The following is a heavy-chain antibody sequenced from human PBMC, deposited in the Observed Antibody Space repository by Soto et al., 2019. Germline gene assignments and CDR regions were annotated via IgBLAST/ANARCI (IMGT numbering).Heavy chain of an antibody. V-gene: IGHV3-7*01. Sequence: EVLLVESGGGLVQPGGSLTLSCAASRFTFGSYWMNWVRQAPGKGLEWVANTKGDGSEKYYVDSVEGRFTISRDNTKNSLDLQMNSLRVEDTAVYYCAAGFPPDFWGQGTLVTVSS. J-gene: IGHJ4*02. CDR1: RFTFGSYW. D-gene: IGHD3-10*01. CDR3: AAGFPPDF. CDR2: TKGDGSEK.